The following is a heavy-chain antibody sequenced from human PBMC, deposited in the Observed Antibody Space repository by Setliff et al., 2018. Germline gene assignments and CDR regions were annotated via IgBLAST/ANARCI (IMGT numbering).Heavy chain of an antibody. Sequence: KTSETLSLTCAVYGGSFSGYYWSWIRQPPGKGLEWIGEINHSGSTNYNPSLKSRVTISMDTSKNQFSLKVSSVTAADTAVYYCARDFSSSWYGSYYYYYYMDVWGKGTTVTVSS. J-gene: IGHJ6*03. CDR3: ARDFSSSWYGSYYYYYYMDV. D-gene: IGHD6-13*01. V-gene: IGHV4-34*01. CDR1: GGSFSGYY. CDR2: INHSGST.